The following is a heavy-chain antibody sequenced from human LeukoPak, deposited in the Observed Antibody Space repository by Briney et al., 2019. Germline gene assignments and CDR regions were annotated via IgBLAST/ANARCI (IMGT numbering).Heavy chain of an antibody. J-gene: IGHJ4*02. V-gene: IGHV3-30*02. Sequence: GGSLRLSCAASGFTFSDYGMHWVRQTPGKGLNWVAFVRYDGNNKYYADSVKGRFTISRDNSKNTLYLQMNSLRVEDTAVYYCARDFMYSITCAGCWGQGTLVTVSS. CDR2: VRYDGNNK. CDR3: ARDFMYSITCAGC. D-gene: IGHD6-13*01. CDR1: GFTFSDYG.